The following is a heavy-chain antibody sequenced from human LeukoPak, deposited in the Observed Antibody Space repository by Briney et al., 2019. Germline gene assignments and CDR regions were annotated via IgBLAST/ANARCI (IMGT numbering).Heavy chain of an antibody. D-gene: IGHD6-13*01. CDR2: ISAYNGNT. CDR1: GGTFSSYA. Sequence: ASVKVSCKASGGTFSSYAISWVRQAPGQGLEWMGWISAYNGNTNYAQKLQGRVTMTTDTSTSTAYMELRSLRSDDTAVYYCARDRYSSSWYETDYWGQGTLVTVSS. V-gene: IGHV1-18*01. CDR3: ARDRYSSSWYETDY. J-gene: IGHJ4*02.